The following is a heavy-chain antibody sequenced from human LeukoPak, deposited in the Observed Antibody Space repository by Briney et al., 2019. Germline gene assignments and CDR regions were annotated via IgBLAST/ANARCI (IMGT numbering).Heavy chain of an antibody. CDR1: GFTFSSFP. CDR3: AKVPASLRLYYMDV. D-gene: IGHD5-12*01. V-gene: IGHV3-23*01. CDR2: ISGSGGNT. Sequence: GGSLRLSCAASGFTFSSFPMSWVRQAPGKGLEWVSSISGSGGNTYYADSVKGRFTISRDNSKNTLYLQMNSLRAEDTAVYYCAKVPASLRLYYMDVWGKGTTVTVSS. J-gene: IGHJ6*03.